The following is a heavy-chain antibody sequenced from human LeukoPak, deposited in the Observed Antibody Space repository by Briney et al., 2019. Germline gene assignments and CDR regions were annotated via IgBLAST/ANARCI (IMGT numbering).Heavy chain of an antibody. J-gene: IGHJ4*02. V-gene: IGHV3-74*01. CDR3: VVGGSPGY. D-gene: IGHD2-15*01. CDR2: ISTDGYTT. Sequence: GGSMRLSCAASGLAFSAYKMHWVRQAPRKGLVWVSRISTDGYTTDYADFAQGRFTASRDNTKNTWSLEMNSLRAEDTAVYYCVVGGSPGYWGQGTLVTVSS. CDR1: GLAFSAYK.